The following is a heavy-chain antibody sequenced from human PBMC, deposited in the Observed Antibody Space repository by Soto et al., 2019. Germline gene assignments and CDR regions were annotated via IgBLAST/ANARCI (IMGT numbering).Heavy chain of an antibody. Sequence: KPSETLSLTCTVSGGSISSSSYYWGWIRQPPGKGLEWIGSIYYSGSTYYNPSLKSRVTISVDTSKNQFSLKLSSVTAADTAVYYCASTQRYCGGDCPPVYWGQGTLVTVSS. CDR2: IYYSGST. V-gene: IGHV4-39*01. CDR1: GGSISSSSYY. D-gene: IGHD2-21*02. CDR3: ASTQRYCGGDCPPVY. J-gene: IGHJ4*02.